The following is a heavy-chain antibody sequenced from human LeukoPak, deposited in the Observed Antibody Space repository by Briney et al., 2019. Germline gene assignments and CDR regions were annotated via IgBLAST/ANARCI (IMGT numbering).Heavy chain of an antibody. CDR1: GFTLCSYW. CDR2: INSDGSST. Sequence: GGSLRLSCAASGFTLCSYWMHWVRQAPGKGLVWVSRINSDGSSTNYADSVKGRFTISRDNAKNSLYLQMNSLRAEDTAVYYCARAMGCSSTSCYSNVYGYWGQGTLVTVSS. V-gene: IGHV3-74*01. D-gene: IGHD2-2*01. CDR3: ARAMGCSSTSCYSNVYGY. J-gene: IGHJ4*02.